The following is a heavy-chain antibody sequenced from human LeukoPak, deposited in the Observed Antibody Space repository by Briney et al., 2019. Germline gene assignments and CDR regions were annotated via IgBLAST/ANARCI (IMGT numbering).Heavy chain of an antibody. CDR3: TSYSSSCSSFSLGMDV. V-gene: IGHV3-73*01. CDR2: IRSKANSYAT. D-gene: IGHD6-13*01. CDR1: GFTFSGSA. J-gene: IGHJ6*02. Sequence: WGSLRLYCAASGFTFSGSAMHWVRQASGKGLEWVGRIRSKANSYATAYAASVKGRFTISRDDSKNTAYLQMNSLKTEDTAVYYCTSYSSSCSSFSLGMDVWGQGTTVTVSS.